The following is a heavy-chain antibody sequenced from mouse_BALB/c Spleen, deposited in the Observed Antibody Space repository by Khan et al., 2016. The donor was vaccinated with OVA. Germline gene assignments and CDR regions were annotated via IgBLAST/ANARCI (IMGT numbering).Heavy chain of an antibody. CDR2: ISTYSGNS. CDR3: ASEDGNYGAFAY. J-gene: IGHJ3*01. D-gene: IGHD2-1*01. CDR1: GYTFTDYA. V-gene: IGHV1S137*01. Sequence: VQLQESGPELVRPGVSVKISCKGSGYTFTDYALHWVKHSHAKSLEWIGIISTYSGNSNYNQRFKGKATMTVGKSSSTAYMELARLTSEDSAIXYCASEDGNYGAFAYWGQGTLVTVSA.